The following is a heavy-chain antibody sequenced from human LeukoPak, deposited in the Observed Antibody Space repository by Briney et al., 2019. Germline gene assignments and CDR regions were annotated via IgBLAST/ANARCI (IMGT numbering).Heavy chain of an antibody. CDR3: AKIGGYDRLYRYFDY. CDR1: GFTFSSYA. CDR2: ISGSGGST. D-gene: IGHD5-12*01. J-gene: IGHJ4*02. V-gene: IGHV3-23*01. Sequence: GWSLRLYCEASGFTFSSYAMSWVRQAPGERLQWASAISGSGGSTYYADSVRGRFTISRDNSKNTLYLQMNSLRADDTAVYYCAKIGGYDRLYRYFDYWGQGTLVTVSS.